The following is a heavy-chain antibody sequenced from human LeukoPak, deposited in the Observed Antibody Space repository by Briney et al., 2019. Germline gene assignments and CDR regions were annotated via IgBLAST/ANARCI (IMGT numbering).Heavy chain of an antibody. J-gene: IGHJ5*02. CDR2: ISSSSSYI. D-gene: IGHD3-22*01. CDR1: GFTFSSYS. V-gene: IGHV3-21*01. CDR3: ARDSDYYDSSGYYYGNWFDP. Sequence: GGSLRLSCAASGFTFSSYSMNWVRQAPGKGLEWVSSISSSSSYIYYADSVKGRFTISRDNAKNSLYLQMNSLRAEDTAVYYCARDSDYYDSSGYYYGNWFDPWGQGTLVTVSS.